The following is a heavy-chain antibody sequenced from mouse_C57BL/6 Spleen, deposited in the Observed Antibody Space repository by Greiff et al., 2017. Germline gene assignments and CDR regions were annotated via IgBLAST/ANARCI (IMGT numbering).Heavy chain of an antibody. CDR1: GYTFTSYG. CDR3: ARSAGSSHDYNVWYCDV. J-gene: IGHJ1*03. Sequence: VQLLQPGAELVKPGASVKMSCKASGYTFTSYGLTWVKQRPGQGLEWIGDIYPGSGSTNYNEKFKSKATLTVDTASSTAYMQLSSLTSEYSAVYDCARSAGSSHDYNVWYCDVWGTGTTVTVSS. CDR2: IYPGSGST. V-gene: IGHV1-55*01. D-gene: IGHD2-4*01.